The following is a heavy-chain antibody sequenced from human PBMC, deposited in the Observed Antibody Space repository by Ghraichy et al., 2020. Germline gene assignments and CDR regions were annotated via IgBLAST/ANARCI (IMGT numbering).Heavy chain of an antibody. V-gene: IGHV4-38-2*02. Sequence: SETLSLTCTVSGYSISSGYYWGWIRQPPGKGLEWIGSIYHSGSTYYNPSLKSRVTISVDTSKNQFSLKLSSVTAADTAVYYCATRTTVTNYYYYYYGMDVWGQGTTVTVSS. D-gene: IGHD4-17*01. CDR2: IYHSGST. CDR1: GYSISSGYY. J-gene: IGHJ6*02. CDR3: ATRTTVTNYYYYYYGMDV.